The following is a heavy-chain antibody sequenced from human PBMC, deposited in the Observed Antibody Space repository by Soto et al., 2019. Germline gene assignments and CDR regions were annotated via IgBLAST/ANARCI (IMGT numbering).Heavy chain of an antibody. D-gene: IGHD6-19*01. V-gene: IGHV4-38-2*01. Sequence: TSETLSLTCAVSGYSISSGYYWGWIRQPPGKGLEWIGSIYHSGSTYYNPSLKSRVTISVDTSKNQFSLKLSSVTPDDTAVYSCARGVAGSGFDLWGQGTLVTVSS. CDR2: IYHSGST. J-gene: IGHJ4*02. CDR3: ARGVAGSGFDL. CDR1: GYSISSGYY.